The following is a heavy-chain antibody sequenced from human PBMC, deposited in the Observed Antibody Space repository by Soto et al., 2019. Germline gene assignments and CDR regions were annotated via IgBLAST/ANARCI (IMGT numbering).Heavy chain of an antibody. V-gene: IGHV3-11*01. CDR3: AAGGSGYYSPAHSPTAYDI. J-gene: IGHJ3*02. CDR2: ISSSGSTI. CDR1: GFTFSDYY. D-gene: IGHD3-22*01. Sequence: PGASLRLSCAASGFTFSDYYMSWIRQAPGKGLEWVSYISSSGSTIYYADSVKGRFTISRDSAKNSLYLQMNSLRAEDTAVYYWAAGGSGYYSPAHSPTAYDIWGQGTMVNVSS.